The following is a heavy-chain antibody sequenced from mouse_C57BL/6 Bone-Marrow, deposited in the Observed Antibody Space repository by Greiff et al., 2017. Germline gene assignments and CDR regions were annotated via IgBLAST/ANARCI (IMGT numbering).Heavy chain of an antibody. CDR2: INPGSGGT. J-gene: IGHJ3*01. V-gene: IGHV1-54*01. D-gene: IGHD1-1*01. CDR1: GYAFTNYL. CDR3: ASHGYCVSSPWFAY. Sequence: QVQLQQSGAELVRPGTSVKVSCKASGYAFTNYLIEWVKQRPGQGLEWIGVINPGSGGTNYNEKFKGKATLTADKSSSTAYMQLSSLTSEDSAVYFCASHGYCVSSPWFAYWGQGTLVTVSA.